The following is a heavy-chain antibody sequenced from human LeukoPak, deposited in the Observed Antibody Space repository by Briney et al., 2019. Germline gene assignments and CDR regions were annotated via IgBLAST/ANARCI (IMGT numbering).Heavy chain of an antibody. CDR3: ARTHRDAFDI. CDR1: GFTFSSYS. Sequence: GGSLRLSCAASGFTFSSYSMNWVRQAPGKGLEWVSSISSSSSYIYYADSVKGRFTISRDNAKSSLYLQMNSLGAEDTAVYYCARTHRDAFDIWGQGTMVTVSS. CDR2: ISSSSSYI. J-gene: IGHJ3*02. D-gene: IGHD1-14*01. V-gene: IGHV3-21*01.